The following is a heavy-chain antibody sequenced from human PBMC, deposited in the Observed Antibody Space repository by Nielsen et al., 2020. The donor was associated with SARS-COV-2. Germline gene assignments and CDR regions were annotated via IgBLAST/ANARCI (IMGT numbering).Heavy chain of an antibody. D-gene: IGHD5-18*01. Sequence: SVKVSCKASGYTFTSYYMHWVRQAPGQGLEWMGGIIPTFGTANYAQKFQGRVTITADKSTSTAYMELSSLRSEDTAVYYCARGGQLWLHFDYWGQGTLVTVSS. V-gene: IGHV1-69*06. CDR2: IIPTFGTA. CDR1: GYTFTSYY. J-gene: IGHJ4*02. CDR3: ARGGQLWLHFDY.